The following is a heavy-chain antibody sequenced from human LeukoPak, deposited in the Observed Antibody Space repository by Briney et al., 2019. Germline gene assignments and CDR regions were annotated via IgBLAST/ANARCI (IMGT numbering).Heavy chain of an antibody. CDR1: GFTFSDHY. CDR2: TRNKANSYTT. Sequence: PGGSLRLSCAASGFTFSDHYMDWVRQAPGKGLEWVGRTRNKANSYTTEYAASVKGRFTVSRDDSKNSLYLQMNSLKTEDTAVYYCRGPLWWGQGTLVTVSS. CDR3: RGPLW. J-gene: IGHJ4*02. V-gene: IGHV3-72*01. D-gene: IGHD3-10*01.